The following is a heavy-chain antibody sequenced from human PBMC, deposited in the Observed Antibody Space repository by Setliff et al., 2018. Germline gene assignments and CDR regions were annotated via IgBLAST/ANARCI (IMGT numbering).Heavy chain of an antibody. V-gene: IGHV1-18*01. CDR3: SRLVRYCTATTCQRLLGEEF. J-gene: IGHJ4*02. D-gene: IGHD2-8*02. Sequence: ASVKVSCKASGYTFIDYGITWVRQAPGQGLEWMGWIGAYTGKSNYAHKFQGRMTLTTDTSTGTAYMELRSLRSEDTAVYYCSRLVRYCTATTCQRLLGEEFWGQGTRVTVSS. CDR1: GYTFIDYG. CDR2: IGAYTGKS.